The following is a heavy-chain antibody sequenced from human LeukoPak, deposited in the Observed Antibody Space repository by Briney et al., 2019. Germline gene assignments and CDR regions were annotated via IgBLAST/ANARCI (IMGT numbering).Heavy chain of an antibody. CDR3: ARGLYCSSASCYIGLGYYYYYMDV. Sequence: SVKVSCKGSGYTFIGYYIHWVRQAPGQGPEWMGWINPNTGGTNYAQNFQGRVTMTRDTSIRTACMELRRLRSDDMAVYYCARGLYCSSASCYIGLGYYYYYMDVWGKGTTVTVS. V-gene: IGHV1-2*02. CDR2: INPNTGGT. J-gene: IGHJ6*03. CDR1: GYTFIGYY. D-gene: IGHD2-2*02.